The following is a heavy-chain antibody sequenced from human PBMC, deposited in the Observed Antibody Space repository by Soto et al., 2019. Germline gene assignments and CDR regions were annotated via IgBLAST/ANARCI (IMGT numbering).Heavy chain of an antibody. CDR1: GYTFTNYA. V-gene: IGHV1-18*01. CDR2: ISGYNGDT. Sequence: GASVKVSCKASGYTFTNYALHWVRQAPGQRLEWMGWISGYNGDTNYAQKFQDRVSMTIDTSTGTAYMELRSLTSDDTAIYYCAKNGQPPYYYYGLDVWGQGTKVTVSS. J-gene: IGHJ6*02. D-gene: IGHD2-8*01. CDR3: AKNGQPPYYYYGLDV.